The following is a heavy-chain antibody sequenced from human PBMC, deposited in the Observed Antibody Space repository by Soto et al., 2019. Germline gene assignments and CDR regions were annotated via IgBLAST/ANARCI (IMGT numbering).Heavy chain of an antibody. CDR1: GGSFSGYY. D-gene: IGHD3-10*01. Sequence: SETLSLTCAVYGGSFSGYYWSWIRQPPGKGLEWIGEINHSGSTNYNPSLKSRVTISVDTSKNQFSLKLSSVTAADTAVYYCARGRYYYGSGTYPYYYYGMDVWGQGTTVTVSS. V-gene: IGHV4-34*01. J-gene: IGHJ6*02. CDR3: ARGRYYYGSGTYPYYYYGMDV. CDR2: INHSGST.